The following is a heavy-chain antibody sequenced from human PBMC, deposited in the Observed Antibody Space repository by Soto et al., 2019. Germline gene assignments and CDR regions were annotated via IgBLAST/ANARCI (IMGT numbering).Heavy chain of an antibody. J-gene: IGHJ5*02. CDR2: IRPGGDST. CDR1: GFRFRTRA. V-gene: IGHV3-23*01. Sequence: GGSLRLSGAASGFRFRTRAMSWVRQAPGKGLEWVASIRPGGDSTYYADSVKGRFPVSRDNSNVTLYLQMDSLRVEDTAIYYCTPQEGGSTWEGGLVSWGQRTLLHLSP. D-gene: IGHD1-26*01. CDR3: TPQEGGSTWEGGLVS.